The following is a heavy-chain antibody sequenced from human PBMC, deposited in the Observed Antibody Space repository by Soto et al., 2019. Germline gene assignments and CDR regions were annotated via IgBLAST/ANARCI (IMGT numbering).Heavy chain of an antibody. D-gene: IGHD3-3*01. Sequence: GGSLRLSCAASGFTFSNYDMSWVRQAPGKGLEWVSTISSGGGSTYYADSVRGRFTISRDNSKNTLYLQLNSLRAEDTVMFYCVKGAPLSSDIRYDLAYWSQGALVTVSS. V-gene: IGHV3-23*01. CDR3: VKGAPLSSDIRYDLAY. CDR1: GFTFSNYD. J-gene: IGHJ4*02. CDR2: ISSGGGST.